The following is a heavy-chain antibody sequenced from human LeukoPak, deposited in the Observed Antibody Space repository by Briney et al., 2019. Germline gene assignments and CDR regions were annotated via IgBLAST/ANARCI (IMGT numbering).Heavy chain of an antibody. CDR2: IYTSGST. D-gene: IGHD6-13*01. CDR3: ASFGRSSYDY. V-gene: IGHV4-61*02. CDR1: GGSISSGSYY. Sequence: IPSETLSLTCTVSGGSISSGSYYWSWIRQPAGKGLEWIGRIYTSGSTNYNPSLKSRVTISVDTSKNQFSLKLSSVTAADTAVYYCASFGRSSYDYWGQGTLVTVSS. J-gene: IGHJ4*02.